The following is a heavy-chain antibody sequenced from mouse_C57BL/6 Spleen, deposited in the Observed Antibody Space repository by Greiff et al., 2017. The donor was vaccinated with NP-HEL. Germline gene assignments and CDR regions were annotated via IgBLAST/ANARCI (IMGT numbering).Heavy chain of an antibody. D-gene: IGHD1-1*01. J-gene: IGHJ4*01. Sequence: QVQLQQSGPELVKPGASVKISCKASGYAFSSSWMNWVKQRPGKGLEWIGRIYPGDGDTNYNGKFKGKATLTADKSSSTAYMQLSSLTSEDSAVYFCARLLITTVVATNAMDYWGQGTSVTVSS. CDR2: IYPGDGDT. V-gene: IGHV1-82*01. CDR3: ARLLITTVVATNAMDY. CDR1: GYAFSSSW.